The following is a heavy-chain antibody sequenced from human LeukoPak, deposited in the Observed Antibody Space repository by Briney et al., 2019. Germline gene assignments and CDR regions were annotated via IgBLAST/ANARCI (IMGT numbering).Heavy chain of an antibody. V-gene: IGHV4-34*01. CDR1: GGSFSGYY. J-gene: IGHJ6*02. CDR3: ARDTTYGMDV. CDR2: INHSGST. Sequence: PSETLSLTCAVYGGSFSGYYWSWIRQPPGKGLEWIGEINHSGSTNYNPSLKSRVTIPVDTSKNQFSLKLSSVTAADTAVYYCARDTTYGMDVWGQGTTVTVSS.